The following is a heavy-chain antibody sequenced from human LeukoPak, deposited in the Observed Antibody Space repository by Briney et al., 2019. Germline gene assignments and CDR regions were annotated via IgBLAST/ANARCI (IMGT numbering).Heavy chain of an antibody. CDR2: IYSGGST. CDR1: GFTVSSNY. Sequence: GGSLRLSCAASGFTVSSNYMSWVRQAPGKGLEWVSVIYSGGSTYYADSVKGRFTISRDNSKNTVYLQMNSLRGEDTALYYCSKVKGSSSTGNGMDVWGQGTTVTVSS. D-gene: IGHD6-13*01. J-gene: IGHJ6*02. CDR3: SKVKGSSSTGNGMDV. V-gene: IGHV3-66*01.